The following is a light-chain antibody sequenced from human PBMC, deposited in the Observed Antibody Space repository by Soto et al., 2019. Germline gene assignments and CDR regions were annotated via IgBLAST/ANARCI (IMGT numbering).Light chain of an antibody. Sequence: EIVMTQSPATLSVSPEERATLSCRASQSVSSNLAWNQQRPGKAPRILLYGTSNRDTGIPARFSGSGSGTDFTLTISCLEPEDFAVYNCHQRSKLPTFGGGAKV. J-gene: IGKJ4*01. CDR3: HQRSKLPT. CDR2: GTS. V-gene: IGKV3-11*01. CDR1: QSVSSN.